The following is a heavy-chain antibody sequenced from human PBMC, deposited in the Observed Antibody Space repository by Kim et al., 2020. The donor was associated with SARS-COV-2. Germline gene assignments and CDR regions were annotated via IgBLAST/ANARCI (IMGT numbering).Heavy chain of an antibody. Sequence: GGSLRLPCAASGFTFSSYSMNWVRQAPGKGLEWVSSISSSSSYIYYADSVKGRFTISRDNAKNSLYLQMNSLRAEDTAVYYCARDGPIDRGHFDYWGQGTLVTVSS. V-gene: IGHV3-21*04. J-gene: IGHJ4*02. CDR1: GFTFSSYS. D-gene: IGHD3-16*01. CDR2: ISSSSSYI. CDR3: ARDGPIDRGHFDY.